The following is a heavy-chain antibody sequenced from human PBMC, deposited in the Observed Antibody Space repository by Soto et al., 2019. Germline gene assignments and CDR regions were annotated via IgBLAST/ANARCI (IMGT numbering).Heavy chain of an antibody. CDR2: IYYSGST. V-gene: IGHV4-59*01. CDR3: ARAYRGILX. J-gene: IGHJ4*02. Sequence: KPSDTLSVTCTVSGGSISSYYWSWIRQPPGKGLEWIWYIYYSGSTNYNPSLKSRVTISVETYKNQFSMKLSSVTAADTAVYYCARAYRGILXWGQVTLLTVSX. D-gene: IGHD3-16*01. CDR1: GGSISSYY.